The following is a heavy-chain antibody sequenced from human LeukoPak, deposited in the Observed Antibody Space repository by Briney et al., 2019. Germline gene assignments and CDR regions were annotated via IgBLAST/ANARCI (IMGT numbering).Heavy chain of an antibody. Sequence: GGSLRLSCAGSGFTFSSYGMRWVGQAPGKGLEGGTDISGSGGSKKYADSGKGGFTSYRDNGKNTVELQRNSLRAEDTAVYYCAKDLSYGGHRRFDYWGQGTLVTVSS. CDR1: GFTFSSYG. V-gene: IGHV3-23*01. CDR2: ISGSGGSK. J-gene: IGHJ4*02. CDR3: AKDLSYGGHRRFDY. D-gene: IGHD4-23*01.